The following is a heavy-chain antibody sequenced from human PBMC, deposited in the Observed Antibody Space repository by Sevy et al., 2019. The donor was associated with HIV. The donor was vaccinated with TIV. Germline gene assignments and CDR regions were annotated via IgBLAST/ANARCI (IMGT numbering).Heavy chain of an antibody. J-gene: IGHJ4*02. CDR1: GFTFSSYA. CDR3: VKDGQDYCDFYFNY. D-gene: IGHD5-12*01. Sequence: VGSLRLSCAASGFTFSSYAMSWVRQSPGKALEWVSCIVGRGGRTYYAESVKGRFTISRDNAKNTLYLQMNNLRAEDTAVYYCVKDGQDYCDFYFNYWGQGTLVTVSS. V-gene: IGHV3-23*01. CDR2: IVGRGGRT.